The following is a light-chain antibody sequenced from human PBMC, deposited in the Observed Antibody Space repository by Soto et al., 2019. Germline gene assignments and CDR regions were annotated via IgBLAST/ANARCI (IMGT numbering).Light chain of an antibody. Sequence: ERVLTQSPPTLSVSPGESATLSCRASQSIKNALAWYQQKPGQSPRLLIFDASTRATGVPARFSGSGSGTEFTLNISSLQSEDFALYYCQQYDNWPWTFGQGAKVEVK. J-gene: IGKJ1*01. V-gene: IGKV3-15*01. CDR1: QSIKNA. CDR2: DAS. CDR3: QQYDNWPWT.